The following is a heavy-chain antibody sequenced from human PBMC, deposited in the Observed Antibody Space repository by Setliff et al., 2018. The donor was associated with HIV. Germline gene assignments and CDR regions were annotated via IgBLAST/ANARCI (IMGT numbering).Heavy chain of an antibody. CDR1: GFTFSTYA. CDR3: AKEGWIQLWLMGGYFDY. D-gene: IGHD5-18*01. CDR2: ISGTGDST. Sequence: GGSLRLSCAASGFTFSTYAVNWVRQAPGKGLEWVSGISGTGDSTYYADSVKGRFTISRDNSKNTVYLQMNSLRAEDTAVYYCAKEGWIQLWLMGGYFDYWGQGTLVTVSS. V-gene: IGHV3-23*01. J-gene: IGHJ4*02.